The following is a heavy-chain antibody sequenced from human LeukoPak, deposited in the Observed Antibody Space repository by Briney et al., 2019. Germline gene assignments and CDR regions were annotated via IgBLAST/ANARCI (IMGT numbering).Heavy chain of an antibody. CDR1: GGSISSYY. Sequence: SETLSLTCTVSGGSISSYYWSWIRQPPGKGLEWIGYIYYSGSTNYNPSLKSRVTISVDTSKNQLSLKLSSVTAADTAVYYCARDLEDDYVWGSYRHLPYAFDIWGQGTMVTVSS. D-gene: IGHD3-16*02. V-gene: IGHV4-59*01. CDR2: IYYSGST. J-gene: IGHJ3*02. CDR3: ARDLEDDYVWGSYRHLPYAFDI.